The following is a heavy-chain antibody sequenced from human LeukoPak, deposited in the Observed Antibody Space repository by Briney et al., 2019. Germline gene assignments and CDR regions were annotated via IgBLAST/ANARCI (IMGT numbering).Heavy chain of an antibody. D-gene: IGHD2-21*02. Sequence: GGSLRLSCAASRFTVSDYSMNWIRQAPGQGLEWISNIDGSAATIYYADSVKGRFTISRDNAKNSLYLQMNSLRAEDTAVYYCARGKVSAAYWGQGTLVTVSS. J-gene: IGHJ4*02. CDR1: RFTVSDYS. V-gene: IGHV3-11*01. CDR3: ARGKVSAAY. CDR2: IDGSAATI.